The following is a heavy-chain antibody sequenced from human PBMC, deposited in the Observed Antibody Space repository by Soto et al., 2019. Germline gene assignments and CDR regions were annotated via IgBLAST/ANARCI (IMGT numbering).Heavy chain of an antibody. CDR1: GGSISSYY. CDR2: IYYSGST. Sequence: PSETLSLTCTVSGGSISSYYWSWIRQPPGRGLEWIGYIYYSGSTDYTPSLKSRVTISVDTSKNQFSLKLSSVTAADTAVYYCARQVTDYYGSGSYEGRFDYWGQGTLVTVSS. V-gene: IGHV4-59*08. J-gene: IGHJ4*02. CDR3: ARQVTDYYGSGSYEGRFDY. D-gene: IGHD3-10*01.